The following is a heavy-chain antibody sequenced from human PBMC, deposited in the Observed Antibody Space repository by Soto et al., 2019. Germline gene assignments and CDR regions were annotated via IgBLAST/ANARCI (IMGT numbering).Heavy chain of an antibody. CDR1: GFTFDEYA. D-gene: IGHD2-15*01. CDR3: VKEQPRRGITCFPRSSSFDMGV. V-gene: IGHV3-9*01. Sequence: EVHLVESGGGLVHPGMSLRLSCAASGFTFDEYAMHWVRQGPGKGLEWVSGIRWKGGIIGYGDSVKGRFTISRDNAKNSLFMQMDSLRVEGTALYYCVKEQPRRGITCFPRSSSFDMGVWGTGTTVTVSS. CDR2: IRWKGGII. J-gene: IGHJ6*03.